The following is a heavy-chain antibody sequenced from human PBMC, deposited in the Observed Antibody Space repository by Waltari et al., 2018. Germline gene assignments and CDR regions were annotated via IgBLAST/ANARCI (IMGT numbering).Heavy chain of an antibody. CDR3: ARRTAGTTFPDYAMDV. CDR2: VSVGGGST. CDR1: GCTCYNYA. J-gene: IGHJ6*02. Sequence: EVQLLESGGGWVQPGGSLRIAWAAAGCTCYNYAFNWVRQGPGKGVEWVARVSVGGGSTNYADSVRGRFSISRDNAENTLYLQMSSLRAEDTALYYCARRTAGTTFPDYAMDVWGQGTTVSVSS. D-gene: IGHD1-1*01. V-gene: IGHV3-23*01.